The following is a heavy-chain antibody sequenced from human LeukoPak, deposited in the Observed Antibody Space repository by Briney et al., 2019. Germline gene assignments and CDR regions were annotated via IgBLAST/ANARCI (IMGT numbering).Heavy chain of an antibody. D-gene: IGHD4-17*01. CDR2: ISGSGGST. CDR3: AKDGRSYGDPYGMDV. Sequence: GGSLRLSCAASGFTFSSYAMSWVRQAPGKGLEWVSAISGSGGSTYHADSVKGRFTISRDNSKNTLYLQMNSLRAEDTAVYYCAKDGRSYGDPYGMDVWGQGTTVTASS. J-gene: IGHJ6*02. CDR1: GFTFSSYA. V-gene: IGHV3-23*01.